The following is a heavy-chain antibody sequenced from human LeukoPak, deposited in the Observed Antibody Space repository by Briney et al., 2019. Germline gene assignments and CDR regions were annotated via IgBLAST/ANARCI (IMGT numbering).Heavy chain of an antibody. D-gene: IGHD6-6*01. CDR1: GGSFSGYY. J-gene: IGHJ4*02. CDR2: INHSGST. CDR3: ASRKYSSSPQRY. V-gene: IGHV4-34*01. Sequence: KSSETLSLTCAVYGGSFSGYYWSWIRQPPGKGLEWIGEINHSGSTNYNPSLKSRVTISVDTSKNQFSLKLSSVTAADTAVYYCASRKYSSSPQRYWGQGTLVTVSS.